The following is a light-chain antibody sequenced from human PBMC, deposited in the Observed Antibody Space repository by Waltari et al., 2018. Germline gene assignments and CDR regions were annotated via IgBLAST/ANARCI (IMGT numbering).Light chain of an antibody. CDR3: QTWDTGTAI. J-gene: IGLJ2*01. CDR1: QLGDKY. CDR2: QDN. V-gene: IGLV3-1*01. Sequence: SYDLTQPPSVSVSPGQTASITCSGDQLGDKYISWYQQKTGQSPLLVIYQDNKRPSEIPGRCSGSSSGNTATLTISGTQAFDEADYYCQTWDTGTAIFGGGTKVTVL.